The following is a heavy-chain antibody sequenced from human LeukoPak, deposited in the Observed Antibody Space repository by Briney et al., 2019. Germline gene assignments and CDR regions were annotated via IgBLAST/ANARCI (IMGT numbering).Heavy chain of an antibody. CDR1: GXXXXSYA. Sequence: SGXXXXSYAMHWVRQAPGKGLEWVAVISYDGSNKYYADSVKGRFTISRDNSKNTLYLQMNSLRAEDTAVYYCARDLQAGYDILTGYPDYWGQGTLVTVSS. CDR2: ISYDGSNK. V-gene: IGHV3-30-3*01. J-gene: IGHJ4*02. CDR3: ARDLQAGYDILTGYPDY. D-gene: IGHD3-9*01.